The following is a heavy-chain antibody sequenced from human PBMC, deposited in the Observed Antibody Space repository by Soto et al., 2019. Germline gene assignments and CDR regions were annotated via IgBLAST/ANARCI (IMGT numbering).Heavy chain of an antibody. D-gene: IGHD2-2*01. V-gene: IGHV3-30-3*01. J-gene: IGHJ5*02. CDR2: ISYDGSNK. CDR3: AGGGYCTSTSCYLNWFDP. Sequence: QVQLVESGGGVVQPGRSLRLSCAASGFTFSSYAMHRVRQAPGKGLEWVAVISYDGSNKYYADSVKGRFTISRDNPKNTLYLQMNSLRAEDTAVYYCAGGGYCTSTSCYLNWFDPWGQGTLVSVSS. CDR1: GFTFSSYA.